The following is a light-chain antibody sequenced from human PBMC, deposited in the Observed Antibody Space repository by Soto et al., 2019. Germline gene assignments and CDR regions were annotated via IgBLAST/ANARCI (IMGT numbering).Light chain of an antibody. J-gene: IGLJ2*01. V-gene: IGLV1-44*01. CDR3: AVWDGSLNVVV. CDR1: TSNIGTNP. Sequence: QSVLTQPPSASGTPGQRVTISYSGSTSNIGTNPVNWYQHLPGTAPKLLIYTNTQRPSGVPDRFSGSKSGTSASLAVSGLQSEDEGDYYCAVWDGSLNVVVFGGGTKVTVL. CDR2: TNT.